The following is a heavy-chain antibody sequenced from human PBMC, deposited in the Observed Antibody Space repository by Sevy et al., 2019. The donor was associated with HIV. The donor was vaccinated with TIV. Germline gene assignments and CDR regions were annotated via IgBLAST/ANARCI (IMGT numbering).Heavy chain of an antibody. CDR1: GFTFSSYG. D-gene: IGHD4-17*01. CDR2: ISYDGSNK. CDR3: AKDPSSYGDPS. J-gene: IGHJ5*02. Sequence: GGSLRPSCAASGFTFSSYGMHWVRQAPGKGLEWVAVISYDGSNKYYADSVKGRFTISRDNSKNTLYLQMNSLRAEDTAVYYCAKDPSSYGDPSWGQGTLVTVSS. V-gene: IGHV3-30*18.